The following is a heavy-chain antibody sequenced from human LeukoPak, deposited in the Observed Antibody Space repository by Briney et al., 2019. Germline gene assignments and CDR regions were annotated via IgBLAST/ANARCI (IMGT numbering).Heavy chain of an antibody. CDR2: IGGSGSLI. Sequence: GGSLRLSCAASGFALSGYYISWIRQAQGKGLEWVSYIGGSGSLIYYADSVKGRFTISRDTAKNSVYLQMNGLRADDTALYYCAKGHYGLDVWGQGTTVTVSS. CDR1: GFALSGYY. J-gene: IGHJ6*02. CDR3: AKGHYGLDV. V-gene: IGHV3-11*01.